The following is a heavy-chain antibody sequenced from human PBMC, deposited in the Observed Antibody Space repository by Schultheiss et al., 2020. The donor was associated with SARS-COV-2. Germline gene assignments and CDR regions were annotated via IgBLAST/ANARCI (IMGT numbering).Heavy chain of an antibody. Sequence: SETLSLTCAVSGGSISSGGYSWSWIRQPPGKGLEWIGYIYYSGSTYYNPSLKSRVTISVDTSKNQFPLKLSSVTAADTAVYYCRTTYYYYGMDVWGQGTTVTVSS. CDR3: RTTYYYYGMDV. J-gene: IGHJ6*02. CDR2: IYYSGST. V-gene: IGHV4-30-4*07. CDR1: GGSISSGGYS. D-gene: IGHD1-7*01.